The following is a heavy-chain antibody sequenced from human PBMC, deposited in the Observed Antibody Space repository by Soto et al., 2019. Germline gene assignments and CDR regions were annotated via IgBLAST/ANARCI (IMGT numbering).Heavy chain of an antibody. CDR1: GFSLSTSGVG. Sequence: ESGPTLVNPTQTLTLTCTFSGFSLSTSGVGVGWIRQPPGKALEWLALIYWDDDKRYSPSLKSRLTITKDTSKNQVVLTMTNMDPVDTATYYCAHRPSPYLSRYSSGWENWFDPWGQGTLVTVSS. D-gene: IGHD6-19*01. J-gene: IGHJ5*02. CDR2: IYWDDDK. CDR3: AHRPSPYLSRYSSGWENWFDP. V-gene: IGHV2-5*02.